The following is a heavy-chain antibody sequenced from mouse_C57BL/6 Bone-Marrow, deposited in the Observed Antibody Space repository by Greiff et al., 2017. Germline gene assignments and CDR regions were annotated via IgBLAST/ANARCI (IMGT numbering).Heavy chain of an antibody. CDR3: ARETVVAHWYVDV. J-gene: IGHJ1*03. CDR2: IYPRSGNT. V-gene: IGHV1-81*01. CDR1: GYTFTSYG. D-gene: IGHD1-1*01. Sequence: QVQLQQSGAELARPGASVKLSCKASGYTFTSYGISWVKQRTGQGLEWIGEIYPRSGNTYYNEKFKGKATLTADKSSSTAYMELRSLTSEDSAVYGCARETVVAHWYVDVWGTGTTVTVSS.